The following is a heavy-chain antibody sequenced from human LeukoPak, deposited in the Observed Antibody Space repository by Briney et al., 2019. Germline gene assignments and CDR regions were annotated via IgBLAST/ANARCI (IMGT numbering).Heavy chain of an antibody. CDR1: GFTFSSYE. CDR2: ISSSGDTK. V-gene: IGHV3-48*03. Sequence: GGSLRLSCSASGFTFSSYEMNWVRQAPGKGLEWVSYISSSGDTKNYADSVKGRFTISRDNAKNSLYLQMNSLRAKDTAVYYCTVISYWGQGTLVTVSS. J-gene: IGHJ4*02. CDR3: TVISY.